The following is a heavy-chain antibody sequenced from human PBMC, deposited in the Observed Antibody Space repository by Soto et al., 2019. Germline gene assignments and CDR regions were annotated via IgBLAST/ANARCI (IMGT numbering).Heavy chain of an antibody. J-gene: IGHJ4*02. CDR3: TIVGATKGDY. Sequence: EVQLVESGGGLVQPGGSLRLSCAASGFTFSSYSMNWVRQAPGKGLECVSYISSSSTTIYYADSVKGRFTIARDNAKNSLYLQMNSLRDEDTAVYYATIVGATKGDYWGQGTLVTVSS. D-gene: IGHD1-26*01. CDR2: ISSSSTTI. CDR1: GFTFSSYS. V-gene: IGHV3-48*02.